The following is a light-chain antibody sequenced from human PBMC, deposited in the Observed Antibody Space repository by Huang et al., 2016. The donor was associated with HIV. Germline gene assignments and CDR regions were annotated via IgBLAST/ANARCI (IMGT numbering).Light chain of an antibody. J-gene: IGKJ2*01. CDR2: DAS. CDR1: QSVSSS. Sequence: EIVLTQSPATLSLSPGERATLSCRASQSVSSSLAWYQQNPGQAPRLLIYDASHRATGIPARFSGSGSGTDFTLTISSLEPEDFAVYYCQQRSNWPPYTFGQGTKLEIK. CDR3: QQRSNWPPYT. V-gene: IGKV3-11*01.